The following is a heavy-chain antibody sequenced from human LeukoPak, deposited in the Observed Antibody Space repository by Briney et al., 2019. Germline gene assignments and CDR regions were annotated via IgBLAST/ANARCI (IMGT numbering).Heavy chain of an antibody. CDR2: IKQDGSEK. CDR1: GFTFSSYW. CDR3: ARDRVWTVLY. J-gene: IGHJ4*02. Sequence: GGSLRLSCAASGFTFSSYWMSWVRQAPGKGLEWVANIKQDGSEKYYVDSGKGRFTISRANAKNLPHLQMNGLRPDERAEYYCARDRVWTVLYWGQGTLVTVSS. D-gene: IGHD6-13*01. V-gene: IGHV3-7*01.